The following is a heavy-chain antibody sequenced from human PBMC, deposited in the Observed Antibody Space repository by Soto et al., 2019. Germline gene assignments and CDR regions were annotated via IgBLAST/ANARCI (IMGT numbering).Heavy chain of an antibody. CDR1: GFTFSSYA. CDR2: IGRGSST. D-gene: IGHD6-13*01. V-gene: IGHV3-23*01. J-gene: IGHJ3*02. CDR3: AKGILVKPPGTRAFDM. Sequence: EVQLLESGGDLVQPGGSLRLSCAASGFTFSSYAMSRVRQAPGKGLEWVSTIGRGSSTYYADSVKGRFTISRDDSNNALYLQMNTLRAGDTAVYYCAKGILVKPPGTRAFDMWGQGTMVIVSS.